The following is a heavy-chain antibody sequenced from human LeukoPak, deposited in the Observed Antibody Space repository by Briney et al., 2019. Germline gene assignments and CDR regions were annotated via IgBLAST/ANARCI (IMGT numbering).Heavy chain of an antibody. J-gene: IGHJ4*02. Sequence: SETLSLTCTVSGGSISSYYWSWIRQPPEKELEWIGYIYNSGSTNYNPSLKSRVTISVDTSKNQFSLKLSSVTAADTAVYYCARAGSGYSFDSWGQGTLVTVSS. D-gene: IGHD3-3*01. CDR3: ARAGSGYSFDS. CDR1: GGSISSYY. CDR2: IYNSGST. V-gene: IGHV4-59*01.